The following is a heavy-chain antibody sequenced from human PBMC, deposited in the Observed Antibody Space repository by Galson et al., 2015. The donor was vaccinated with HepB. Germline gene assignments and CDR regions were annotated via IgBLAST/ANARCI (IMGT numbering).Heavy chain of an antibody. CDR2: IKQDGSEK. V-gene: IGHV3-7*05. Sequence: SLRLSCAASGFTFSSYWMSWVRQAPGKGLEWVANIKQDGSEKYYVDSVKGRFTISRDNAKNSLYLQMNSLRAEDTAVYYCARHVYSDLDYYYDMDVWGQGTTVTVSS. D-gene: IGHD5-18*01. CDR3: ARHVYSDLDYYYDMDV. CDR1: GFTFSSYW. J-gene: IGHJ6*02.